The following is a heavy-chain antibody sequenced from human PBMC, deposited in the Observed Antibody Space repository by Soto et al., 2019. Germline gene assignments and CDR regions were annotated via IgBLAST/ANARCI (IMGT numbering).Heavy chain of an antibody. V-gene: IGHV4-34*01. CDR2: INHSGST. CDR1: GGPFSGYY. D-gene: IGHD3-22*01. CDR3: AGGDYYHSSGYYFYYYTMDV. Sequence: PSETLSLTCAVYGGPFSGYYWSWIRQPPGKGLEWIGEINHSGSTNYNPSLKSRVTISVETSKSQFSLKLSSVTAADTAVYYCAGGDYYHSSGYYFYYYTMDVWGQGTTVTVS. J-gene: IGHJ6*02.